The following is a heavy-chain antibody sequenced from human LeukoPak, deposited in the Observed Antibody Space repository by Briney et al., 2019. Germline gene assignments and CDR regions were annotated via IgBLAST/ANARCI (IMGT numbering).Heavy chain of an antibody. D-gene: IGHD3-10*01. CDR2: MNPNSGNT. V-gene: IGHV1-8*01. CDR1: GYTFTSYD. Sequence: ASVKVSCKASGYTFTSYDINWVRQATGQGLEWMGWMNPNSGNTGYAQKFQGRVTMTRNTSISTAYMELSSLRSEDTAVYYCARSHTRLLWFGEEDYYYMDVWGKGTTVTVSS. J-gene: IGHJ6*03. CDR3: ARSHTRLLWFGEEDYYYMDV.